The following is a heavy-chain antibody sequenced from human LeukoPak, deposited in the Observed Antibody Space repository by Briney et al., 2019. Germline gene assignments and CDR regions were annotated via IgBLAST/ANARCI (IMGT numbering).Heavy chain of an antibody. CDR2: ISGSGGST. CDR1: GFTFSSYA. D-gene: IGHD3-3*01. J-gene: IGHJ3*02. CDR3: AKDRITIFGVVIDAFDI. V-gene: IGHV3-23*01. Sequence: GGSLRLSCAASGFTFSSYAMSWVRQAPGKGLKWVSAISGSGGSTYYADSVKGRFTISRDNSKNTLYLQMNSLRAGDTAVYYCAKDRITIFGVVIDAFDIWGQGTMVTVSS.